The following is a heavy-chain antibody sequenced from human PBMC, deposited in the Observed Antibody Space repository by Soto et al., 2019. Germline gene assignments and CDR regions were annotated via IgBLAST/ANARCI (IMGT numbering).Heavy chain of an antibody. CDR1: GDTVNSGTYY. Sequence: PSETLSLTCTVSGDTVNSGTYYWSWIRQPPGKGLEWIGYIYHSGSTYYNPSLKSRVTISVDRSKNQFSLKLSSVTAADTAVYYCARVRKAAAGPPYFDYWGQGTLVTVSS. V-gene: IGHV4-30-2*01. D-gene: IGHD6-13*01. J-gene: IGHJ4*02. CDR3: ARVRKAAAGPPYFDY. CDR2: IYHSGST.